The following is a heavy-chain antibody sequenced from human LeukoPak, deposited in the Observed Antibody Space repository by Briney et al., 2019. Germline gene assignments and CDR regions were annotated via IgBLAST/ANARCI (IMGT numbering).Heavy chain of an antibody. V-gene: IGHV3-23*01. J-gene: IGHJ6*02. CDR3: AKDQGVDYYYYGMDV. CDR1: GFTFSSYA. CDR2: ISGSGGST. Sequence: PGGSLRLSCAASGFTFSSYAMSWVRQAPGKGLEWVSAISGSGGSTYYADSVKGRFTISRDNSKNTLYLQMNSLRAEDTAVYYCAKDQGVDYYYYGMDVWGQGTTVTVSS.